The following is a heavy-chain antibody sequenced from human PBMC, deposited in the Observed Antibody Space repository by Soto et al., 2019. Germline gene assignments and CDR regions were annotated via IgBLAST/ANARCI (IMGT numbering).Heavy chain of an antibody. V-gene: IGHV4-59*11. CDR2: FFNSGIT. CDR3: ARLEDYYDSSGYSWKYYFDH. Sequence: PSETLSLTCTVSGGSISRHYCSWIRQPPWKGLEWIGDFFNSGITNYNPSLKSRVTLSIDTSKNRFSLKLTSVTAADTAMYYCARLEDYYDSSGYSWKYYFDHWGQGALVTSPQ. J-gene: IGHJ4*02. D-gene: IGHD3-22*01. CDR1: GGSISRHY.